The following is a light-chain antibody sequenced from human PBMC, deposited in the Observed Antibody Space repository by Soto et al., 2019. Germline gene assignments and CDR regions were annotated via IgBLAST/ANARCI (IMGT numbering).Light chain of an antibody. CDR2: DAS. Sequence: DIQMTQSPSTLSASVGDRVTITCRASQSISSWLAWYQQKPGKAPKLLIYDASSLESGVPSRFSGSGSGTAFTLTISSLQPDDCATYYCQQYNSYPYTFGQGTKLEIK. V-gene: IGKV1-5*01. J-gene: IGKJ2*01. CDR1: QSISSW. CDR3: QQYNSYPYT.